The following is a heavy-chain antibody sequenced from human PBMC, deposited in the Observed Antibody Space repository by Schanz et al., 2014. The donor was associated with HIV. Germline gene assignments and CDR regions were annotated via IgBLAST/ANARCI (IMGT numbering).Heavy chain of an antibody. Sequence: EVQLVESGGGLVQPGRSLRLSCAASGFTFDDYAMHWVRQAPGKGLEWVSGISWNSGSIGYADSVKGRFTISRDNAKNSLYLQMNSLRAEDTALYYCAKETEQLRYLGYFDYCGQGTLVTVSS. CDR3: AKETEQLRYLGYFDY. V-gene: IGHV3-9*01. J-gene: IGHJ4*02. D-gene: IGHD3-9*01. CDR2: ISWNSGSI. CDR1: GFTFDDYA.